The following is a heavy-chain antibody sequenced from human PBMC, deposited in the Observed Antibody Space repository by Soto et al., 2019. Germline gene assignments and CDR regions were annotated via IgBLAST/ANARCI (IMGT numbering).Heavy chain of an antibody. D-gene: IGHD3-10*01. CDR1: GGSFSGYY. CDR2: INHSGST. J-gene: IGHJ4*02. Sequence: QVRLQPWGAELLKPSETLYLTCAVYGGSFSGYYWSWIRQPPGKGLEWIGEINHSGSTNYNPSLKSRVTISVDTSKNQFSLKLSSVTAADTAVYYCARERGYLGRGSHFDYWRQGTLVTVSS. CDR3: ARERGYLGRGSHFDY. V-gene: IGHV4-34*01.